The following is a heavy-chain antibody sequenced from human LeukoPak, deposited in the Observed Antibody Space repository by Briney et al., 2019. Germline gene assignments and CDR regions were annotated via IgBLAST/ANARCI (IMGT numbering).Heavy chain of an antibody. V-gene: IGHV3-15*01. Sequence: GGSLRLSCAASGFTFSNAWMSWVRQAPGKGLEWVGRIKSKTDGGTTDYAAPVKGRFTISRDDSKNTLYLQINSLKTEDTAVYYCTTKSATIYYFDYWGQGTLVTVSS. D-gene: IGHD5-12*01. CDR1: GFTFSNAW. CDR2: IKSKTDGGTT. J-gene: IGHJ4*02. CDR3: TTKSATIYYFDY.